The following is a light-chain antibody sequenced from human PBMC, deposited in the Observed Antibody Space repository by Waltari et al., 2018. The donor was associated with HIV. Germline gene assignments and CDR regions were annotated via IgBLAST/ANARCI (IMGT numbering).Light chain of an antibody. J-gene: IGKJ1*01. CDR3: LQYGSYSRT. V-gene: IGKV1-5*03. Sequence: DIQMTQSPSTLSASVGDRVTITCRASPIINDCVAWYQQKPGTAPKLLLYRTSTRQTGVPPRFSGSGSGTDFTLIISGLQADDFATYYCLQYGSYSRTFGQGTRVDVK. CDR2: RTS. CDR1: PIINDC.